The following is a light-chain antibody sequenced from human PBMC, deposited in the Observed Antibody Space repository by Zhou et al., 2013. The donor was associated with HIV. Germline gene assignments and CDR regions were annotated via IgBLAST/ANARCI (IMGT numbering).Light chain of an antibody. CDR2: DAS. CDR1: QTVYNY. V-gene: IGKV3-11*01. Sequence: EIVLTQSPATLSLSPGESATLSCRASQTVYNYLAWYQQKPGQAPRLLIYDASNRAAGIPARFSGSGSGTDFTLTISSLEPEDFAVYYCQQRSNWPPWTFGQGTKVEIK. CDR3: QQRSNWPPWT. J-gene: IGKJ1*01.